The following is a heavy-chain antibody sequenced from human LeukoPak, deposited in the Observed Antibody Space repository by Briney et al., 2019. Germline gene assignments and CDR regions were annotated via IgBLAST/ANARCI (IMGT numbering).Heavy chain of an antibody. CDR3: ARGTRIVGATAFDY. J-gene: IGHJ4*02. CDR1: GGSFSGYY. Sequence: SETLSLTCAVYGGSFSGYYWSWIRQPPGKGLEWIGEINHSGSTNYNPSLKSRVTISVDTSKNQFSLKLSSVTAADTAVYYCARGTRIVGATAFDYWGQGTLVTVSS. V-gene: IGHV4-34*01. D-gene: IGHD1-26*01. CDR2: INHSGST.